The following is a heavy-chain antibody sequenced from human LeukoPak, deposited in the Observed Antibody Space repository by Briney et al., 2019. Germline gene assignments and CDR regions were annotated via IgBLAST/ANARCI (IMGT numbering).Heavy chain of an antibody. D-gene: IGHD2-15*01. V-gene: IGHV3-33*01. CDR2: VWPDGNKK. J-gene: IGHJ2*01. Sequence: PGGSLRLSCAASGFTFSHHGLHRVRQAPGKGLEWVAIVWPDGNKKLYADSVKGRFIISKDNPKNTVYLQMNSLRVEDTALYYCVVVVVPAAVWHFDFWGSGTLVTVSS. CDR3: VVVVVPAAVWHFDF. CDR1: GFTFSHHG.